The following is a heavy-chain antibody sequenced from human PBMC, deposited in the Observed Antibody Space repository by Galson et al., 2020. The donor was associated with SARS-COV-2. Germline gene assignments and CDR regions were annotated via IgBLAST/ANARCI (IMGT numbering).Heavy chain of an antibody. CDR2: INHSGST. V-gene: IGHV4-34*01. CDR1: GGSLGANY. Sequence: SETLSLTCAVYGGSLGANYWSWIRQPPGKGLEWIGEINHSGSTNYNPSLKSRVTISVDTSKNQFSLKVNSVIAADTAVYYCARKNWKVFYYYYGMDVWGQGTTVTVSS. J-gene: IGHJ6*02. D-gene: IGHD1-1*01. CDR3: ARKNWKVFYYYYGMDV.